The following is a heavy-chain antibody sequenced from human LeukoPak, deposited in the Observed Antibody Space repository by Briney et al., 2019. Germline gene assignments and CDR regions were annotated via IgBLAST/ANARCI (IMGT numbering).Heavy chain of an antibody. D-gene: IGHD6-19*01. Sequence: GGSLRLSCAASGFTFSSYGMHWVRQAPGKGLEWVAIISYDGSNKYYADSVQGRFTISRDNSKNTLYLQMNSLRAEDTAVYYCAKDLGGGSGCYDLWGRGTMVTVSS. CDR1: GFTFSSYG. CDR3: AKDLGGGSGCYDL. J-gene: IGHJ2*01. CDR2: ISYDGSNK. V-gene: IGHV3-30*18.